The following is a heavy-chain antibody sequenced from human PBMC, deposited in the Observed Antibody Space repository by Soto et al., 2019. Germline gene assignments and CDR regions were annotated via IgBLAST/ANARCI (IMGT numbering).Heavy chain of an antibody. Sequence: GGSLRLSCVASGFTFSTNGMHWVRQAPGKGLEWVAMISYDGSSTYYAESVKGRFTISRDNSKNTLYLLMDSLRAEDTAVYFCAKDLYSSGWYNYLDRWGLGTPVTVSS. CDR1: GFTFSTNG. V-gene: IGHV3-30*18. D-gene: IGHD6-19*01. J-gene: IGHJ5*02. CDR2: ISYDGSST. CDR3: AKDLYSSGWYNYLDR.